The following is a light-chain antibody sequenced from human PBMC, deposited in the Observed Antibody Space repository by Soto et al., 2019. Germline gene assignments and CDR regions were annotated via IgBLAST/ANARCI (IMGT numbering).Light chain of an antibody. Sequence: QSALTQPASVSGSPGQTITISCTGTSSDVGGYNYLSWYQQHPGKAPNVRIYEVSNRPSGVSNRFSGSKSGNTASMTISGLQAEDEDDYFCSSYTTSGTPVFGGGTKLTVL. CDR2: EVS. J-gene: IGLJ3*02. V-gene: IGLV2-14*01. CDR1: SSDVGGYNY. CDR3: SSYTTSGTPV.